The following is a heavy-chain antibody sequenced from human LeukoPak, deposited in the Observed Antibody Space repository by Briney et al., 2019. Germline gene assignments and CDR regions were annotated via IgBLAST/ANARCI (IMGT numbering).Heavy chain of an antibody. J-gene: IGHJ4*02. Sequence: GESLQISCKGSGYTFTSYWIGWVGQMPGKGLEYMGIIHPGDSDTRYSPSFQGQVTISVDRSSSTAYLQWSRLKASDTAMYYCATHPGGLESGFDHWGQGTLVTVSS. CDR2: IHPGDSDT. V-gene: IGHV5-51*01. CDR1: GYTFTSYW. CDR3: ATHPGGLESGFDH. D-gene: IGHD5-24*01.